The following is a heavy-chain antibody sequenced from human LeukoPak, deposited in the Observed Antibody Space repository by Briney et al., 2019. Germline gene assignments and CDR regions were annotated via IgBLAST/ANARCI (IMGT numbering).Heavy chain of an antibody. D-gene: IGHD4-23*01. CDR3: TRHPVYGCNSH. CDR2: IYYSGST. J-gene: IGHJ4*02. V-gene: IGHV4-39*01. Sequence: SETLSLTCAVSGGSISSSSYYWGWIRQRPGKGREGIGSIYYSGSTYSNPYIKSRVTLSVDKTKNQFSLKLNSVAGADTAVYYCTRHPVYGCNSHWGQGTLVTVSS. CDR1: GGSISSSSYY.